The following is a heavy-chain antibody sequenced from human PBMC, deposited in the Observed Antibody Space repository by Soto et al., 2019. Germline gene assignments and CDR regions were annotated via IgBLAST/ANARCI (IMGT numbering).Heavy chain of an antibody. CDR3: AKEGADSSGTLGDY. V-gene: IGHV3-23*01. CDR1: GFTFSSYA. D-gene: IGHD3-22*01. CDR2: ISGSGGST. Sequence: EVQLWESGGGLVQPGGSLRLSCAASGFTFSSYAMSWVRQAPGKGLEWVSAISGSGGSTYYADSVKGRFTISRDNSKNTMYLQMNSLRAEGTAVYYCAKEGADSSGTLGDYWGQGTLVTVSS. J-gene: IGHJ4*02.